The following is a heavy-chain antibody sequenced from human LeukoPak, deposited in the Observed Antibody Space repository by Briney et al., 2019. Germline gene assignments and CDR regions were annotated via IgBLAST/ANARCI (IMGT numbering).Heavy chain of an antibody. CDR3: ARPRGNVEMAAIPFDY. CDR2: ISSSSGTI. CDR1: GFTFSSYA. Sequence: PGGSLRLSCAASGFTFSSYAMSWVRQAPGKGLEWLSYISSSSGTIHYADSLEGRFTISRDNAKNSLYLQMNSLRPEDTAVYYCARPRGNVEMAAIPFDYWGQGTLVTVSS. J-gene: IGHJ4*02. D-gene: IGHD5-24*01. V-gene: IGHV3-48*01.